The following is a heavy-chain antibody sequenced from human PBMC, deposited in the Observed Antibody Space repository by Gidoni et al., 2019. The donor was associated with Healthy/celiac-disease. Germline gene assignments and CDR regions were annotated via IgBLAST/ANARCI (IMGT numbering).Heavy chain of an antibody. J-gene: IGHJ4*02. Sequence: QVQLVESGGGVVQPGRSLRLSCSASGFPFSSYGMHWVRQAPGKGLEWVAVIWYDGSNKYYADSVKGRFTISRDNSKNTLYLQMNSLRAEDTAVYYCAREGDYGDYDTFDYWGQGTLVTVSS. V-gene: IGHV3-33*01. CDR1: GFPFSSYG. D-gene: IGHD4-17*01. CDR3: AREGDYGDYDTFDY. CDR2: IWYDGSNK.